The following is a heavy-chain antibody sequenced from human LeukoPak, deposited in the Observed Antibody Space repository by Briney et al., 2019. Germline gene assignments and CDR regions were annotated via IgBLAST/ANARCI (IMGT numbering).Heavy chain of an antibody. D-gene: IGHD3-10*01. Sequence: GGSLRLSCAASGFTFSSYWMSWVRQAPGKGLEWVANIKQDGSEKYYVDSVKGRFTISRDNAKNSLYLQMNNLRVEDTAVYYCARGLATGCDWFDPWGQGTLVTVSS. CDR2: IKQDGSEK. V-gene: IGHV3-7*01. J-gene: IGHJ5*02. CDR3: ARGLATGCDWFDP. CDR1: GFTFSSYW.